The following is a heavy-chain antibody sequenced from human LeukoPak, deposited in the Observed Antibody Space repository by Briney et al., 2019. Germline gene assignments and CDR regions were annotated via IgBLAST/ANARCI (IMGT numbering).Heavy chain of an antibody. V-gene: IGHV3-48*03. J-gene: IGHJ4*02. CDR1: GFTVSSFE. CDR2: ISSSGGTM. Sequence: GGSLRLSCEASGFTVSSFEINWVRQAPGKGVEWVSYISSSGGTMDYADSVKGRFTVSRDNGKKLVHLQLNSLRAEDTAVYFCARIPHPDYADAQWGQGTLVIVSS. CDR3: ARIPHPDYADAQ. D-gene: IGHD4-17*01.